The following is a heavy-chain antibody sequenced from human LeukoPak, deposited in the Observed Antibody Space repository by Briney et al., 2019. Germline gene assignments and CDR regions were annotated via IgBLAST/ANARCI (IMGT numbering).Heavy chain of an antibody. CDR2: ISWDGGST. D-gene: IGHD1-26*01. V-gene: IGHV3-43*01. CDR1: GFTFDDYT. Sequence: GGSLRLSCAASGFTFDDYTMHWVRQAPGKGLEWVSLISWDGGSTYYADSVKGRFTISRDNAKNSLYLQMNSLRAEDTALYYCAKDYGWELRAGNDAFDIWGQGTMVTVSS. CDR3: AKDYGWELRAGNDAFDI. J-gene: IGHJ3*02.